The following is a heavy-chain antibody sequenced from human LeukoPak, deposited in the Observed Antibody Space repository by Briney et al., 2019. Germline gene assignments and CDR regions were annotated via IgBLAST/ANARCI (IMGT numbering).Heavy chain of an antibody. CDR3: ARAPGFNY. Sequence: GGSLRLSCAASGFTFSSYSMNWVRQAPGKGLEWVSSISSSSSYMYYADSVKGRFTISRDNAKNSLYLQMNSLRAEDTAVYYCARAPGFNYWGQGTLVTVSS. V-gene: IGHV3-21*01. D-gene: IGHD3-10*01. CDR1: GFTFSSYS. J-gene: IGHJ4*02. CDR2: ISSSSSYM.